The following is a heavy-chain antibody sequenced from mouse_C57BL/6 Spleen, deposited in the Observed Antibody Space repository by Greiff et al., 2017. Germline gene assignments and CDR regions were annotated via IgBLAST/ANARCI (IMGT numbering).Heavy chain of an antibody. V-gene: IGHV1-42*01. Sequence: VQLQQSGPELVKPGASVKISCKASGYSFTGYYMNWVKQSPEKSLEWIGEINPSTGGTTYNQKFKAKATLTVDKSSSTAYMQLKSLTSEDSAVYYCARKNWDVWGDFDYWGQGTTLTVSS. CDR1: GYSFTGYY. CDR3: ARKNWDVWGDFDY. D-gene: IGHD4-1*01. J-gene: IGHJ2*01. CDR2: INPSTGGT.